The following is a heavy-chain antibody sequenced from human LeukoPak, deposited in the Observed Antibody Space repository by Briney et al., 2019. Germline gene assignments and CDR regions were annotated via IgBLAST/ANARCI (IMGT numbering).Heavy chain of an antibody. V-gene: IGHV4-34*01. D-gene: IGHD6-13*01. CDR1: GGSISSYY. J-gene: IGHJ4*02. CDR2: INHSGST. CDR3: ARSGAAAALN. Sequence: PSETLSLTCTVSGGSISSYYWSWIRQPPGKGLEWIGEINHSGSTNYNPSLKSRVTISVDTSKNQFSLKLSSVTAADTAVYYCARSGAAAALNWGQGTLVTVSS.